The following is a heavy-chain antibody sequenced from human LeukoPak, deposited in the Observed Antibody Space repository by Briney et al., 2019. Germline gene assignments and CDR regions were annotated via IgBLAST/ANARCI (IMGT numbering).Heavy chain of an antibody. CDR2: ISYDGSNK. D-gene: IGHD1-1*01. Sequence: GGSLRLSCAASGFTFSSYGMHWVRQAPGKGLEWVAVISYDGSNKYYADSVKGRFTISRDNSKNTLYPQMNSLRAEDTAVYYCAKDVPTAYFDYWGQGTLVTASS. V-gene: IGHV3-30*18. J-gene: IGHJ4*02. CDR3: AKDVPTAYFDY. CDR1: GFTFSSYG.